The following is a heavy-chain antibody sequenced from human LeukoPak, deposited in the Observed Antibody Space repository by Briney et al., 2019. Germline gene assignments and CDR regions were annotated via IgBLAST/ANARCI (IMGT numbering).Heavy chain of an antibody. V-gene: IGHV3-11*05. CDR2: ISGSTSYT. D-gene: IGHD6-19*01. CDR1: GYTFSDYY. J-gene: IGHJ4*02. CDR3: ARDCLGSSGCGDY. Sequence: GGSLRLSCAASGYTFSDYYMSWIRQAPGKGLEGVTYISGSTSYTNYADAVKGRFTISRDNAKNSLYLQMNSVRAEDTAVYYCARDCLGSSGCGDYWGQGTLVTVSS.